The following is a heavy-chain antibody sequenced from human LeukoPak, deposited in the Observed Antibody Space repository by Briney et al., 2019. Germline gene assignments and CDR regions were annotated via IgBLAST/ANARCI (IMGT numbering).Heavy chain of an antibody. CDR1: GFTFSSYG. D-gene: IGHD3-10*01. Sequence: GGSLRLSCAASGFTFSSYGMHWVRQAPGKGLDWVAVISYDGSNKYYGDSVKGRFTISRDNAENSLYLQMNSLRAKDTAVYYCARVSYYGSGSYYSRRRGNYFDYWGQGTLVTVSS. V-gene: IGHV3-30*03. CDR2: ISYDGSNK. J-gene: IGHJ4*02. CDR3: ARVSYYGSGSYYSRRRGNYFDY.